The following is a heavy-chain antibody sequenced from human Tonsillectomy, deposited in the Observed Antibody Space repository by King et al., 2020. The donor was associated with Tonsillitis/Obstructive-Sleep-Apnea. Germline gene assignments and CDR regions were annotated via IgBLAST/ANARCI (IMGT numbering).Heavy chain of an antibody. CDR1: GGSFSGYY. V-gene: IGHV4-34*01. CDR2: INHSGST. Sequence: VQLQQWGAGLLKPSATLSLTCAVYGGSFSGYYWSWIRQPPGKGLEWIGEINHSGSTNYNPSLKSRVTISVDTSKNQFSLKLSSVTAADTAVYYCARVRRYCSSTSCYYYYMDVWGKGTTVTVSS. D-gene: IGHD2-2*01. J-gene: IGHJ6*03. CDR3: ARVRRYCSSTSCYYYYMDV.